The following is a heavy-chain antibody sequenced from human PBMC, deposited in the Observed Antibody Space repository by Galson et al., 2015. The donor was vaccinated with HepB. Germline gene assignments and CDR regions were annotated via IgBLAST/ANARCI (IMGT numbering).Heavy chain of an antibody. CDR2: IKSQTDGGTT. J-gene: IGHJ6*03. D-gene: IGHD3-3*01. CDR3: TTLTPSEFYDVWSGAYYYHYFMDV. CDR1: GMTFSNAW. V-gene: IGHV3-15*01. Sequence: SLRLSCAASGMTFSNAWMNWVRQAPGKCLEWVGRIKSQTDGGTTDYAAPVKGRFTISRDDSKHTMYLQMNSLNTEDTAVYYCTTLTPSEFYDVWSGAYYYHYFMDVWGKGTTVTVSS.